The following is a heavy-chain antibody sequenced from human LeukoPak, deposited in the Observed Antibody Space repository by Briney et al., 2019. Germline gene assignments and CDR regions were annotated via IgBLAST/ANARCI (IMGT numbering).Heavy chain of an antibody. CDR1: GGSFSGYY. CDR2: INHSGST. D-gene: IGHD3-22*01. Sequence: SSETLSLTCAVYGGSFSGYYWSWIRQPPGKGLEWIGEINHSGSTNYNPSLKSRVTISVDTSKNQFSLKLSSVTAADTAVYYCAREGRDYYDPWLLDIWGQGTMVTVSS. J-gene: IGHJ3*02. CDR3: AREGRDYYDPWLLDI. V-gene: IGHV4-34*01.